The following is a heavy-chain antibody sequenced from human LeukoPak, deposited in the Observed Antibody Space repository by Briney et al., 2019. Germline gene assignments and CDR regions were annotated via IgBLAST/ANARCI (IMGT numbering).Heavy chain of an antibody. Sequence: SETLSLTCAVYGGSFSGYYWSWIRQPPGKGLEWIGEINHSGSTNYNPSLKSRVTISVDTSKNQFSLKLSSVTAADTAVYYCARERGGSYYKGPSDYWGQGTLVTVSS. D-gene: IGHD1-26*01. CDR2: INHSGST. V-gene: IGHV4-34*01. J-gene: IGHJ4*02. CDR3: ARERGGSYYKGPSDY. CDR1: GGSFSGYY.